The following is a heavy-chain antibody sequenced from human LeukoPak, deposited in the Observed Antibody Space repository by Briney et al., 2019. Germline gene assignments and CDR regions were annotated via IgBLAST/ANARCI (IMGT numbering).Heavy chain of an antibody. J-gene: IGHJ4*02. CDR3: ARSRWFGEFLFDY. Sequence: GASVKVSFKASGYTFTSYAMHWVRQAPGQRLEWMGWINAGNGNTKYSQKFQGRVTITRDTSASTAYMELSSLRSEDTAVYYCARSRWFGEFLFDYCGQGTLDTVSS. D-gene: IGHD3-10*01. V-gene: IGHV1-3*01. CDR1: GYTFTSYA. CDR2: INAGNGNT.